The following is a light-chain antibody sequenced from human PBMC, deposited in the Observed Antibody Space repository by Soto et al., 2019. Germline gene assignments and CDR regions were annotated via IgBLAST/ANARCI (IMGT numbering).Light chain of an antibody. CDR1: QSVSSSY. J-gene: IGKJ5*01. V-gene: IGKV3-20*01. Sequence: EIVLTQSPGTLSLSPGDRATLSCRASQSVSSSYLAWYQQKPGQAPRLLIYGASSRATGVPDRFSGSGSGTDFTLIISRLEPEDFAVYYCQQYGSSQITFGQGTRLEIK. CDR3: QQYGSSQIT. CDR2: GAS.